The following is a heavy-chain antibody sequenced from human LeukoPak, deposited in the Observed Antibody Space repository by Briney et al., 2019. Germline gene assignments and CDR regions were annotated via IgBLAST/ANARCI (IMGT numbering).Heavy chain of an antibody. V-gene: IGHV3-11*04. CDR1: GFTFSDYY. D-gene: IGHD2-2*02. J-gene: IGHJ4*02. CDR3: ARDAGYCSSTSCYTEF. CDR2: ISSSGSTI. Sequence: GGSLRLSCAASGFTFSDYYMSWVRQAPGKGLEWVSYISSSGSTIYYADSVKGRFTISRDNAKNSLYLQMNSLRAEDTAVYYCARDAGYCSSTSCYTEFGGQGTLVTVSS.